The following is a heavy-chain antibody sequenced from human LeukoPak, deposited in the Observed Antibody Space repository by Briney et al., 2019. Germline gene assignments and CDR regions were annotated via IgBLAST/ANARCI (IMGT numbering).Heavy chain of an antibody. V-gene: IGHV3-66*01. CDR1: AFTVSSNY. CDR2: IYSGGTT. CDR3: ARRYPYSSAWHPSAFDV. D-gene: IGHD6-19*01. Sequence: GGSLRLSCAASAFTVSSNYMSWVRQAPGKGLEWVSIIYSGGTTYYADSVTGRFTISRDNSKNTLYLQMNSLRAEDTAVYYCARRYPYSSAWHPSAFDVWGQGTMVTVSS. J-gene: IGHJ3*01.